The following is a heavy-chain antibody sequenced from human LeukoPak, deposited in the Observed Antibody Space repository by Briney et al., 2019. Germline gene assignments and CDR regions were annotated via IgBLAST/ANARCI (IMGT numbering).Heavy chain of an antibody. Sequence: PGRSLRLSCAASGFTFDEYAMHWVRQAPGKGLEWVSGISWNSGSIGYADSVKGRFTISRDNAKNSLYLQMNSLRAEDTALYYCARAPRAGSGWCDYWGQGTLVTVSS. J-gene: IGHJ4*02. CDR1: GFTFDEYA. CDR3: ARAPRAGSGWCDY. V-gene: IGHV3-9*01. CDR2: ISWNSGSI. D-gene: IGHD6-19*01.